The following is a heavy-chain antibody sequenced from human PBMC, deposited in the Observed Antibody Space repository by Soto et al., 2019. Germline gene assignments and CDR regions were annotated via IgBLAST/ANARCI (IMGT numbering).Heavy chain of an antibody. J-gene: IGHJ6*02. Sequence: SETLSLTCTVSGGSISSYYWSWIRQPPGKGLEWIGYIYYSGSTNYNPSLKSRVTISVDTSKNQFSLKLSSVTAADAAVYYCARDAAYYYDSSGYGGMDVWGQGTTVTVSS. D-gene: IGHD3-22*01. CDR1: GGSISSYY. V-gene: IGHV4-59*01. CDR2: IYYSGST. CDR3: ARDAAYYYDSSGYGGMDV.